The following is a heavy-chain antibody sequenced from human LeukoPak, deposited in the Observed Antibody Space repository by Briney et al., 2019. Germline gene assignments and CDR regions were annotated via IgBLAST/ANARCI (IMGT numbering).Heavy chain of an antibody. CDR3: ARGWDYDSGGRPTAYVY. V-gene: IGHV1-69*13. J-gene: IGHJ4*02. CDR1: EDTFSSYG. CDR2: IIPSLDTT. Sequence: SVKVSCKASEDTFSSYGISWVRQAPGQGLEWMGGIIPSLDTTNYAQKFQGRVTITADESASIAHMELSSLRSDDTAVYYCARGWDYDSGGRPTAYVYWGQGTLVTVSS. D-gene: IGHD3-22*01.